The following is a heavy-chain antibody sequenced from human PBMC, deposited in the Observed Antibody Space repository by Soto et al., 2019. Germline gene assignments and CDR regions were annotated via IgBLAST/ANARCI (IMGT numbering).Heavy chain of an antibody. V-gene: IGHV4-39*07. J-gene: IGHJ6*02. CDR2: IYHSGST. D-gene: IGHD2-15*01. Sequence: SSETLSLTCTVSGGSISSSSYYWGWIRQPPGKGLEWIGEIYHSGSTNYNPSLKSRVTIPVDKSKNQFSLKLSSVTAADTAVYYCARGVVESAKEYYYYGMDVWGQGTTVTVPS. CDR1: GGSISSSSYY. CDR3: ARGVVESAKEYYYYGMDV.